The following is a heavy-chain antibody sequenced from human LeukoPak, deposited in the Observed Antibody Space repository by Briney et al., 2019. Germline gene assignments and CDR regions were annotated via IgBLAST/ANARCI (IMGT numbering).Heavy chain of an antibody. V-gene: IGHV1-69*13. CDR3: ARDSSGHYNWFDP. J-gene: IGHJ5*02. Sequence: SVKVSCRASGGTFSSYAISWVRQAPGQGLEWMGGIIPIFGTANYAQKFQGRVTITADESTSTAYMELSSLRSEDTAVYYCARDSSGHYNWFDPWGQGTLVTVSS. CDR1: GGTFSSYA. CDR2: IIPIFGTA. D-gene: IGHD3-22*01.